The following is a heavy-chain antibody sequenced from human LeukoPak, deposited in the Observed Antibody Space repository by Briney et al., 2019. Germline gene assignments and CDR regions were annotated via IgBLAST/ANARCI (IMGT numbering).Heavy chain of an antibody. CDR3: ARGQSSGWYRVRYYFDY. J-gene: IGHJ4*02. V-gene: IGHV1-8*01. CDR1: GDTFTSYD. CDR2: MNPNSGNT. D-gene: IGHD6-19*01. Sequence: ASVKVSCKASGDTFTSYDINWVRQATGQGLEWMGWMNPNSGNTGYAQNFQGRVTMTRNPSISTAYMELSSLRSEDTAVYYCARGQSSGWYRVRYYFDYWGQGTLVTVSS.